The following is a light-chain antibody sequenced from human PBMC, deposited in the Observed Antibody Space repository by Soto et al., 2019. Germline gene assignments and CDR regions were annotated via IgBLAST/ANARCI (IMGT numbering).Light chain of an antibody. CDR1: QSVSSSY. CDR2: GAS. Sequence: EIVLTQSPGTLSLSPGERATLSCRASQSVSSSYLAWYQQKPGQAPRLLIYGASRRATGIPDRFSASGSGTDFTLTISRLEPEDFAVYSCQQYGSSPQTFGQGTRLEIK. CDR3: QQYGSSPQT. J-gene: IGKJ5*01. V-gene: IGKV3-20*01.